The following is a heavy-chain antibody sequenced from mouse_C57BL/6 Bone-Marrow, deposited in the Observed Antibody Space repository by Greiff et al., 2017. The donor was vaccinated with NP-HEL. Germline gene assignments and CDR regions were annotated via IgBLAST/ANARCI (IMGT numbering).Heavy chain of an antibody. CDR3: AIYSNYFYWYFDV. J-gene: IGHJ1*03. D-gene: IGHD2-5*01. CDR2: IDPSDSYT. Sequence: QVQLQQPGAELVKPGASVKLSCKASGYTFTSYWMQWVKQRPGQGLEWIGEIDPSDSYTNYNQKFKGKATLTVDPSSSTAYMQLSSLTSEDSAFYYCAIYSNYFYWYFDVWGTGTTVTVSS. V-gene: IGHV1-50*01. CDR1: GYTFTSYW.